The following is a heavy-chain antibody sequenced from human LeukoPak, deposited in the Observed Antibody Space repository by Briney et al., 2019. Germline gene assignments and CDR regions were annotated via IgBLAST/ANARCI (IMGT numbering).Heavy chain of an antibody. J-gene: IGHJ5*02. CDR2: INPNSGGT. CDR3: ARDNGYCSGGSCPHWFDP. V-gene: IGHV1-2*02. CDR1: GYTFTGYY. D-gene: IGHD2-15*01. Sequence: ASVKVSCKASGYTFTGYYMHWVRQAPGQGLERMGWINPNSGGTNYAQKFQGRVTMTRDTSISTAYMELSRLRSDDTAVYYCARDNGYCSGGSCPHWFDPWGQGTLVTVSS.